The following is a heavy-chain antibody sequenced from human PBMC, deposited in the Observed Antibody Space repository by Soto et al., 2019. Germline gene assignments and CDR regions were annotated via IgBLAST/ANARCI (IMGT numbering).Heavy chain of an antibody. Sequence: GGSLRLSCAASGFTRSGYAMDWVRQAPGKGLEYVSCISSNGVGTYYANSVQGRFTISRDNSKNTVYLQMGSLRPEDMAVYYCASRARTHLYYLDFSGKGTTVIVSS. J-gene: IGHJ6*03. CDR1: GFTRSGYA. CDR2: ISSNGVGT. CDR3: ASRARTHLYYLDF. D-gene: IGHD6-6*01. V-gene: IGHV3-64*01.